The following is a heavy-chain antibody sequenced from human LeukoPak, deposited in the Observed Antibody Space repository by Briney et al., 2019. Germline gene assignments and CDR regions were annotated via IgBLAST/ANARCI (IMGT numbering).Heavy chain of an antibody. CDR1: GFTFSSRDW. J-gene: IGHJ4*02. Sequence: PGGSLRLSCVASGFTFSSRDWMTWVRQAPGKGLEWVANIKQDGSEKNYVDSVKGRFTISRDNAKNSVDLQMNSLRVEDTATYYCAREFSSLGSSGKYDNWGQGNLVTVSS. CDR2: IKQDGSEK. V-gene: IGHV3-7*01. CDR3: AREFSSLGSSGKYDN. D-gene: IGHD6-19*01.